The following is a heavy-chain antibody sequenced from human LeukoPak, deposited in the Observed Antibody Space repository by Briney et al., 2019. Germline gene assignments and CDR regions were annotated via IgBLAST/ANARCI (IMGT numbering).Heavy chain of an antibody. CDR1: GFTFSSYS. Sequence: PGGSLRLSCAASGFTFSSYSMNWVRQAPGKGLEWVSSISSSSSTIYYADSVKGRFTISRDNAKNSLYLQMNSLRAEDTAVYYCAGAPGGEWLWPSDYWGQGTLVTVSS. CDR3: AGAPGGEWLWPSDY. V-gene: IGHV3-48*01. D-gene: IGHD3-3*01. CDR2: ISSSSSTI. J-gene: IGHJ4*02.